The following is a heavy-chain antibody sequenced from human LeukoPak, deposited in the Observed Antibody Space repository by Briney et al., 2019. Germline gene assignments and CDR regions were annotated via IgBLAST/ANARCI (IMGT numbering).Heavy chain of an antibody. D-gene: IGHD3-9*01. CDR3: ARVFTISTYYFDY. CDR1: GFTFSSYA. Sequence: PGGSLRLSCAASGFTFSSYAKHWVRQAPGKGLEWVAVISYDGSNKYYADSVKGRFTISRDNSKNTLYLQMNSLRAEDTAVYYCARVFTISTYYFDYWGQGTLVTVSS. V-gene: IGHV3-30*04. J-gene: IGHJ4*02. CDR2: ISYDGSNK.